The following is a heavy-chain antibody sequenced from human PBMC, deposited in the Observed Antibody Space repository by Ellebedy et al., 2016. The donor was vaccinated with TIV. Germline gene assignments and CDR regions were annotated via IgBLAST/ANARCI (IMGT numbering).Heavy chain of an antibody. Sequence: ASVKVSCKASGGTFSSYAISWVRQAPGQGLEWMGGIIPTFGTANYAQKFQGRVTITADKSTSTAYMELSSLRSEDTAVYYCAKEGVPAATRYYYYYGMDVWGQGTTVTVSS. D-gene: IGHD2-2*01. J-gene: IGHJ6*02. CDR1: GGTFSSYA. CDR3: AKEGVPAATRYYYYYGMDV. V-gene: IGHV1-69*06. CDR2: IIPTFGTA.